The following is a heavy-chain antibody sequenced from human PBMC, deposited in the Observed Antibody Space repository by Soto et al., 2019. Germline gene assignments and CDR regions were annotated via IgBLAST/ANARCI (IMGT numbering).Heavy chain of an antibody. D-gene: IGHD2-15*01. CDR1: GFSFSSYW. Sequence: EVQLVESGGGLVQPGGSLRLSCADSGFSFSSYWMHWVRQGPGKGLVWVTRINTEGSSTNYADSVEGRFTISRDNAKNTLYLQMNSLRAEDTAVYYCARSPGGYYIDWGQGTRVTVSS. J-gene: IGHJ3*01. CDR2: INTEGSST. CDR3: ARSPGGYYID. V-gene: IGHV3-74*01.